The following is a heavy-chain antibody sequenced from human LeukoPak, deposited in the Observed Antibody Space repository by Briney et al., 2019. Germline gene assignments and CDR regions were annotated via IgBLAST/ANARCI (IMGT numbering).Heavy chain of an antibody. CDR1: SGSVNSGSYY. CDR2: IYYRGST. J-gene: IGHJ4*02. CDR3: ARRAGYTSSWYEY. D-gene: IGHD6-13*01. V-gene: IGHV4-61*01. Sequence: SETLSLTCTVSSGSVNSGSYYWNWIRQPPGKGLEWIGYIYYRGSTNYNPSLKSRVTISVDTAKNQLSLKLSSVTAADTAVYYCARRAGYTSSWYEYWGQGTLVTVSS.